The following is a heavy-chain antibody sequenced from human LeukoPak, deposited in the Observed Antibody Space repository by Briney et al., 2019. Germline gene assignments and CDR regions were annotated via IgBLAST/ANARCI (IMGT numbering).Heavy chain of an antibody. D-gene: IGHD1-1*01. CDR1: GGSISSYY. V-gene: IGHV4-59*01. J-gene: IGHJ4*02. CDR3: ARGEKTGPYFDY. Sequence: SETLSLTCTVSGGSISSYYWSWIRQPPGKGLEWIGYIYYSGSTNYNPSLKSRVTISVDTSKNQFSLKLSSVTAADTAVYYCARGEKTGPYFDYWGQGTLVTVSS. CDR2: IYYSGST.